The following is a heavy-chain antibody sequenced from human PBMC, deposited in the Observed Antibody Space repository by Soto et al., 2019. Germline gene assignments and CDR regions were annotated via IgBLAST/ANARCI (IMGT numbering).Heavy chain of an antibody. CDR3: AKDLWFGEYEFDNNYYYYGMNV. CDR1: GFTFSSYG. CDR2: ISYDGSNK. D-gene: IGHD3-10*01. J-gene: IGHJ6*02. V-gene: IGHV3-30*18. Sequence: GGSLRLSCAASGFTFSSYGMHWVRQAPGKGLEWVAVISYDGSNKYYADSVKGRFTISRDNSKNTLYLQMNSLRAEDTAVYYCAKDLWFGEYEFDNNYYYYGMNVWGQGTTVTVSS.